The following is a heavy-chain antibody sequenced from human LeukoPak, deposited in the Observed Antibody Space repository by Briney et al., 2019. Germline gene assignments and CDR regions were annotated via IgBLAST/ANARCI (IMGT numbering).Heavy chain of an antibody. J-gene: IGHJ4*02. V-gene: IGHV3-23*01. CDR2: ISGSGGST. Sequence: GGSLRLSCEASGFTFRSYAMTWVRQAPGKGLEWVSAISGSGGSTYYADSVKGRFTISRDNSKNTLYLQMNSLRAEDTAVYYCAKDVSFMGYGSGSYYFDYWGQGTLVTVSS. CDR3: AKDVSFMGYGSGSYYFDY. CDR1: GFTFRSYA. D-gene: IGHD3-10*01.